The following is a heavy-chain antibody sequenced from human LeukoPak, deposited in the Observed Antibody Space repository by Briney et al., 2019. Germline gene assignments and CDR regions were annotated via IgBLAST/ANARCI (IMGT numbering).Heavy chain of an antibody. Sequence: SETLSLTCTVSGGSISTTNYYWGWIRQSPGKGLEWFGCVYYSGSTFYNPSLKSRVTISIDTSKNQFSLRLSSVTAADTAVYYCAGDLGFQMATISDWFDPWGQGTLVTVSS. D-gene: IGHD5-24*01. J-gene: IGHJ5*02. CDR2: VYYSGST. CDR3: AGDLGFQMATISDWFDP. V-gene: IGHV4-39*07. CDR1: GGSISTTNYY.